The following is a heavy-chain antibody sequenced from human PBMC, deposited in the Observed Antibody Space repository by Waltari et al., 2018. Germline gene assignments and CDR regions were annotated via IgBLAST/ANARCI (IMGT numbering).Heavy chain of an antibody. CDR3: ARGGVIRYGGNSLDAFDI. CDR2: INAGNGNT. V-gene: IGHV1-3*01. CDR1: GVTFTSYA. Sequence: QVQLVQSGAEVKKPGASVKVSCQASGVTFTSYAMHWVPPAPGQRLEWMGWINAGNGNTKYAQKYHGRVTSTRDTSASTAYMELSSLRSEDTAVYYCARGGVIRYGGNSLDAFDIWGQGTMVTVSS. D-gene: IGHD2-21*02. J-gene: IGHJ3*02.